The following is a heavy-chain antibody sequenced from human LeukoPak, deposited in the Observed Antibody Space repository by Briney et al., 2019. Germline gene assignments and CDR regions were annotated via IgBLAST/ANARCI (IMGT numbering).Heavy chain of an antibody. J-gene: IGHJ6*03. CDR2: MNPNSGNT. CDR1: GYTFTSYD. D-gene: IGHD3-10*01. CDR3: ARDPYGSGSYYVYYYYYMDV. V-gene: IGHV1-8*01. Sequence: ASVKVSCKASGYTFTSYDINWVRQATGQGLEWMGWMNPNSGNTGYAQKLQGRVTMTTDTSTSTAYMELRSLRSDDTAVYYCARDPYGSGSYYVYYYYYMDVWGKGTTVTVSS.